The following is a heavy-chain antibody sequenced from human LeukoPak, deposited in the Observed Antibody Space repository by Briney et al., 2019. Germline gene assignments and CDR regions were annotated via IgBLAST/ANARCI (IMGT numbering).Heavy chain of an antibody. J-gene: IGHJ4*02. CDR1: GDTFTGYH. CDR3: ARPHTSGDNN. V-gene: IGHV1-2*02. D-gene: IGHD6-19*01. Sequence: ASVKVSCKASGDTFTGYHMHWVRQAPGQGLEWMGWINPHSGGTNYAQKFQGRVTMTMDTSFITAYMELSRLRSDDTAVYYCARPHTSGDNNWGQGTLVTVSS. CDR2: INPHSGGT.